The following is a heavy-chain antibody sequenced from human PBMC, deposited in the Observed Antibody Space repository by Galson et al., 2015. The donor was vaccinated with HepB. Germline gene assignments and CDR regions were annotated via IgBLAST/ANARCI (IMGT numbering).Heavy chain of an antibody. Sequence: ETLSLTCAVYGGSFSGYYWSWIRQPPGKGLEWIGEINHSGSTNYNPSLKSRVTISVDASKNQFSLKLSSVTAADTAVYYCARRMVRGYLMGYYFDYWGQGTLVTVSS. CDR3: ARRMVRGYLMGYYFDY. CDR1: GGSFSGYY. J-gene: IGHJ4*02. V-gene: IGHV4-34*01. CDR2: INHSGST. D-gene: IGHD3-10*01.